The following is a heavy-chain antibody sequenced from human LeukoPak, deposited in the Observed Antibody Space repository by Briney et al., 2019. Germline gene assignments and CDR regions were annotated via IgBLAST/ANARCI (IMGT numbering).Heavy chain of an antibody. D-gene: IGHD4-17*01. CDR3: ATEVTTVTKYYFQH. J-gene: IGHJ1*01. V-gene: IGHV1-2*02. Sequence: ASVKVSCKASGYTFTGYYMHWVRQAPGQGLEWMGWINPNSGGTNCAQKFQGRVTMTRDTSISTAYMELSRLRSDDTAVYYCATEVTTVTKYYFQHWGQGTLVTVSS. CDR2: INPNSGGT. CDR1: GYTFTGYY.